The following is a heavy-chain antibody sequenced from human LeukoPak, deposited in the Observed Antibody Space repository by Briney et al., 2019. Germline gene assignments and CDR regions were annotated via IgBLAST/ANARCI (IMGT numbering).Heavy chain of an antibody. CDR1: GFTFGSYA. J-gene: IGHJ4*01. CDR3: AKDHGPVVVPRRFDY. D-gene: IGHD4-23*01. CDR2: IYYPGGDT. V-gene: IGHV3-23*01. Sequence: GGSLRLSCAASGFTFGSYAMSWVRQAPGKGLEWVSTIYYPGGDTYYAGSVEGRFIVSRDNTKNALYLQMNSLRVEDTALYYCAKDHGPVVVPRRFDYWGRGTLVTVSS.